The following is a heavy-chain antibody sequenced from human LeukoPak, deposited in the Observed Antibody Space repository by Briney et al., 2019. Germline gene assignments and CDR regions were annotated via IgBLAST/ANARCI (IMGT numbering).Heavy chain of an antibody. V-gene: IGHV4-59*01. J-gene: IGHJ4*02. D-gene: IGHD5-12*01. Sequence: SETLSLTCTVSGGSISSYYWSWIRQPPGKGLEWIGYIYYSGSTNYNPSLKSRVTISVDTSKNQFSLKLSSVTAADTAVYYCARGGGIVATIDYWGQGTLVTVSS. CDR1: GGSISSYY. CDR2: IYYSGST. CDR3: ARGGGIVATIDY.